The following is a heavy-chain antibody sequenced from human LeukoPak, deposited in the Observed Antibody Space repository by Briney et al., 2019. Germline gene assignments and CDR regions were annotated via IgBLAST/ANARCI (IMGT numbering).Heavy chain of an antibody. V-gene: IGHV3-23*01. CDR3: AKVSKQWPDGYLAF. D-gene: IGHD6-19*01. Sequence: PGGSLRHSCAASGFTFTIYAMTWVRQAPGKGLQWVSGIYGSGQTTYYADSVKGRFTISRDNSKNTLYLQMSSLRLGDTAVYYCAKVSKQWPDGYLAFWRQGALVTVSS. J-gene: IGHJ4*02. CDR1: GFTFTIYA. CDR2: IYGSGQTT.